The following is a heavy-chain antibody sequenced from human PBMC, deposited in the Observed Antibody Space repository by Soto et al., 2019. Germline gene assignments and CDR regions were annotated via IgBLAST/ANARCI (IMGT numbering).Heavy chain of an antibody. CDR3: ARDGYDYIWGSYRPKGYFDY. CDR1: GGSFSGYY. D-gene: IGHD3-16*02. CDR2: INHSGST. V-gene: IGHV4-34*01. J-gene: IGHJ4*02. Sequence: PSETLSLTCAVYGGSFSGYYWSWIRQPPGKGLEWIGEINHSGSTNYNPSLKSRVTISVDTSKNQFSLKLSSVTAADTAVYYCARDGYDYIWGSYRPKGYFDYWGQGTLVTVSS.